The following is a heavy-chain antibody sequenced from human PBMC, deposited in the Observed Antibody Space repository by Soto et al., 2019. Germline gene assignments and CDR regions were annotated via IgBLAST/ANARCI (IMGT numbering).Heavy chain of an antibody. Sequence: QVQLQQWGAGLLKPSETLSLTCAVYGGSFSGYYWSWIRQPPGKGLEWIGEINHSGSTNYNPSLKSRVTISVDTSKKQFSLKLSSVTAADTAVYSCARRLIVVPQFDYWGQGTLVTVSS. V-gene: IGHV4-34*01. D-gene: IGHD2-2*01. CDR3: ARRLIVVPQFDY. CDR2: INHSGST. CDR1: GGSFSGYY. J-gene: IGHJ4*02.